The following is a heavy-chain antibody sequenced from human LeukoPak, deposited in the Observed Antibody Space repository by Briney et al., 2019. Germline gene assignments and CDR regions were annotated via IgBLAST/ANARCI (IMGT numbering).Heavy chain of an antibody. CDR1: GFTFSSYE. J-gene: IGHJ3*02. CDR3: ARVSRPLYYYDSSGYDFDI. Sequence: PGGSLRLSCAASGFTFSSYEMNWVRQAPGKGLEWVSYISSSGSTIYYADSVKGRFTISRDNAKNSLYLQMNSLRAEDTAVYYCARVSRPLYYYDSSGYDFDIWGQGTMVTVSS. D-gene: IGHD3-22*01. CDR2: ISSSGSTI. V-gene: IGHV3-48*03.